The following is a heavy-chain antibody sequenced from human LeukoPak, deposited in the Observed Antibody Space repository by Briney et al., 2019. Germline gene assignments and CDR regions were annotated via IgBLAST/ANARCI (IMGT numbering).Heavy chain of an antibody. CDR2: IIPIFGTA. D-gene: IGHD3-22*01. CDR3: ASPRNGYYYYFDY. V-gene: IGHV1-69*05. J-gene: IGHJ4*02. CDR1: GGTFSSYA. Sequence: SVKVSCKASGGTFSSYAISWVRQAPGQGLEWMGRIIPIFGTANYAQKFQGRVTITTNESTSTAYMELSSLRSEDTAMYYCASPRNGYYYYFDYWGQGTLVTVSS.